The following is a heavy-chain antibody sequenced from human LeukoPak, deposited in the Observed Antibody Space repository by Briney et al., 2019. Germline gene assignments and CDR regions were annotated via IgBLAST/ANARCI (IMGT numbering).Heavy chain of an antibody. V-gene: IGHV1-69*06. CDR1: GYTFTSYA. CDR3: ARTYCGGDCYSSRGWFDT. J-gene: IGHJ5*02. Sequence: SVKVSCKASGYTFTSYAMHWVRQAPGQGLEWMGGIIPIFGTANYAQKFQGRVTITADKSTSTAYMEVSSLRSEDTAVYYCARTYCGGDCYSSRGWFDTWGQGTLVTVSS. D-gene: IGHD2-21*02. CDR2: IIPIFGTA.